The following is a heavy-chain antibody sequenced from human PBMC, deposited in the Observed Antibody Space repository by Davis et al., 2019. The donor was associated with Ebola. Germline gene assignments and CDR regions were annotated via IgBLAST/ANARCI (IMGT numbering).Heavy chain of an antibody. CDR2: ISGGGRTI. Sequence: GGSLRLSCAASGFTFSDYYMSWIRQAPGKGLEWVSYISGGGRTIYYADSVKGRFTMSRDNAKNSLYLQMNSLRAEDTAVYYCAKQGMWGGSYYFDYWGQGTLVTVSS. CDR1: GFTFSDYY. D-gene: IGHD1-26*01. J-gene: IGHJ4*02. V-gene: IGHV3-11*04. CDR3: AKQGMWGGSYYFDY.